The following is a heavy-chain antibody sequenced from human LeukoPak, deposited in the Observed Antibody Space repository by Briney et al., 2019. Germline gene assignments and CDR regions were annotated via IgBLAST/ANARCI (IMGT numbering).Heavy chain of an antibody. CDR1: GFTFDDYG. CDR3: AKGQELDDGVFDS. V-gene: IGHV3-23*01. D-gene: IGHD1-1*01. CDR2: IRSNGDTT. Sequence: GGSLRLSCAASGFTFDDYGMSWVRQAPGKGLEWVSSIRSNGDTTYNADSVKGRFTISRDNSKNTLYLQMNSLRVEDTAIYYCAKGQELDDGVFDSWGQGTLVTVSS. J-gene: IGHJ4*02.